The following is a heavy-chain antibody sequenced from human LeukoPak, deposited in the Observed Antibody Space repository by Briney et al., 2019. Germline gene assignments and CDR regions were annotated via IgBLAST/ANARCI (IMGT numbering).Heavy chain of an antibody. J-gene: IGHJ4*02. D-gene: IGHD1-1*01. CDR1: GFTFSSYS. CDR2: ISSSSSYI. CDR3: ATISWNDKTFDY. Sequence: GGSLRLSCAASGFTFSSYSMNWVRQAPGKGQEWVSSISSSSSYIYYADSVKGRFTISRDNAKNSLYLQMNSLRAEDTAVYYCATISWNDKTFDYWGQGTLVTVSS. V-gene: IGHV3-21*01.